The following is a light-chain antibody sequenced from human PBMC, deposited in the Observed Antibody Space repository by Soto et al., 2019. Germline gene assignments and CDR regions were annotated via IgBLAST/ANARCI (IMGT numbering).Light chain of an antibody. Sequence: QSALTQPASVSGSPGQSITISCTGTSSDVGGYDFVSWYQHHPGKAPRLMIYDVSHRPSGVSDRFSASKSGNTASLTISGLLAEDEGDYYCTSFAPGRIYVFGSGTKVTVL. CDR3: TSFAPGRIYV. CDR2: DVS. V-gene: IGLV2-14*03. J-gene: IGLJ1*01. CDR1: SSDVGGYDF.